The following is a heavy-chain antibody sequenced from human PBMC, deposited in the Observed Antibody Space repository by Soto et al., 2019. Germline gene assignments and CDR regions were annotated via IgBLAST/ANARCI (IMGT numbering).Heavy chain of an antibody. V-gene: IGHV5-51*01. CDR1: GYSFTSYW. D-gene: IGHD2-21*01. J-gene: IGHJ4*02. CDR3: ALYYGPYCGGNCHFIH. CDR2: MFPGDSDT. Sequence: GESLKISCKGSGYSFTSYWIGWVRQMPGKSLEWMAIMFPGDSDTKYNPSFQGQVTISADKSITTAYLQWSSLKASDTAMYYCALYYGPYCGGNCHFIHWGPATLVTVS.